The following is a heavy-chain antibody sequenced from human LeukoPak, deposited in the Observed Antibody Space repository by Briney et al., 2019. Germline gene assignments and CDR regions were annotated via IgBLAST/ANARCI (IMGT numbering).Heavy chain of an antibody. Sequence: SETLSLTCAVYGGSFSGYYWSWIRQPPGKGLEWIGEINHSGSTNYNPSLKSRVTISVDTSKNQFSLKLSSVTAADTAVYYCSRGRNCYDYWGQGTLVTVSS. J-gene: IGHJ4*02. CDR2: INHSGST. V-gene: IGHV4-34*01. CDR1: GGSFSGYY. D-gene: IGHD1-14*01. CDR3: SRGRNCYDY.